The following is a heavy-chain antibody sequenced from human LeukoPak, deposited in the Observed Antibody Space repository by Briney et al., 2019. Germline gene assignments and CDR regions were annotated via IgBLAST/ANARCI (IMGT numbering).Heavy chain of an antibody. CDR2: IYYSGST. V-gene: IGHV4-59*01. CDR3: ATGGRSSGWYG. CDR1: GASISSYY. J-gene: IGHJ4*02. Sequence: PSETLSLTCTVSGASISSYYWGWIRQPPGKGLEWIGYIYYSGSTNYNPSLKSRVTISVDKSKNPFSLKLSSVTAADTAVYYCATGGRSSGWYGWGQGTLVTVSS. D-gene: IGHD6-19*01.